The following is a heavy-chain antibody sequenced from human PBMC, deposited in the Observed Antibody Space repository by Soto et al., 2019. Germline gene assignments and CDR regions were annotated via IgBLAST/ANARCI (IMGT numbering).Heavy chain of an antibody. J-gene: IGHJ4*02. CDR2: ISAYNGNT. V-gene: IGHV1-18*04. D-gene: IGHD5-12*01. Sequence: GASVKVSCKASGYTFTSYGISWVRQAPGQGLEWMGWISAYNGNTNYAQKLQGRVTMTTDTSTSTAYMELRSLRSDDTAVYYCARDWAPGYLSSYWIDYWGQGTLVTVAS. CDR1: GYTFTSYG. CDR3: ARDWAPGYLSSYWIDY.